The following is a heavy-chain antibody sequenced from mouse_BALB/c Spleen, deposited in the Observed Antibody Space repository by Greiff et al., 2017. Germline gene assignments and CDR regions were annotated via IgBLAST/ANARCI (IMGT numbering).Heavy chain of an antibody. D-gene: IGHD2-14*01. J-gene: IGHJ4*01. CDR3: VRQYYRYDPGAMDY. V-gene: IGHV10-1*02. Sequence: GGGLVQPKGSLKLSCAASGFTFNTYAMTWVPQAPGKGLEGVARIRSKSNNYATYYADSVKDRFTISRDDSQSMLYLQMNNLKTEDTAMYYCVRQYYRYDPGAMDYWGQGTSVTVSS. CDR2: IRSKSNNYAT. CDR1: GFTFNTYA.